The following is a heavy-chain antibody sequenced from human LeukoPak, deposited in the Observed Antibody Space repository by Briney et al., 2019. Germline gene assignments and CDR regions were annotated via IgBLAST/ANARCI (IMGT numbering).Heavy chain of an antibody. J-gene: IGHJ4*02. CDR2: INHSGST. CDR3: ARGSRGPWREDIVVVPAAIVIDY. D-gene: IGHD2-2*01. Sequence: PSETLSLTCAVYGGSFSGYYWSWIRQPPGKGLEWIGEINHSGSTNYNPSLKSRVTISVDTSKNQFSLKLSSVTAADTAVYYCARGSRGPWREDIVVVPAAIVIDYWGQGTLVTVSS. V-gene: IGHV4-34*01. CDR1: GGSFSGYY.